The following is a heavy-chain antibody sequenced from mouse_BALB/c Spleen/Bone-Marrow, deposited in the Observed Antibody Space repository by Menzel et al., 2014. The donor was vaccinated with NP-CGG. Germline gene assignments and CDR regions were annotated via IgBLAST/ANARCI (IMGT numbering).Heavy chain of an antibody. D-gene: IGHD1-1*01. CDR3: ARLGYYGSYAY. V-gene: IGHV4-1*02. J-gene: IGHJ3*01. CDR2: INPDSSTI. Sequence: EVKLVESGGGLVQPGGSLKLSCAASGFDFSRYWMSWVRQAPGKGLEWIGEINPDSSTIYYTPSLKDKFIISRDNAKNTLYLQMSKVRSEDTALYYCARLGYYGSYAYWGQGTLVTVSA. CDR1: GFDFSRYW.